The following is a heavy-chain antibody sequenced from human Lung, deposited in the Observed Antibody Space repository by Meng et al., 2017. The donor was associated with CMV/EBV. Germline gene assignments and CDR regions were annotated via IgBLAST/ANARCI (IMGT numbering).Heavy chain of an antibody. CDR3: AREFTVATSL. CDR2: INPNSGGT. D-gene: IGHD5-12*01. J-gene: IGHJ4*02. CDR1: GYTFTGYY. Sequence: ASXXVSCKASGYTFTGYYMHWVRQAPGQGLEWMGWINPNSGGTNYAQKFQGRVTMTWDTSISTAYMELSRLRSDDTAVYYCAREFTVATSLWGQGTLVTVSS. V-gene: IGHV1-2*02.